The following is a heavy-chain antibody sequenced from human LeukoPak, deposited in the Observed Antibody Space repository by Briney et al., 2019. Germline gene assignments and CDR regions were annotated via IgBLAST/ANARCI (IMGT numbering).Heavy chain of an antibody. CDR2: IKQDGSEK. J-gene: IGHJ4*02. D-gene: IGHD3-3*01. Sequence: GGSLRLSCAASEFTFSSYWMSWVRQAPGKGLEWVANIKQDGSEKYYVDSVKGRFTISRDNAKNSLYLQMNSLRAEDTAVYYCARDPPLGNDFWSPTDYWGQGTLVTVSS. CDR1: EFTFSSYW. CDR3: ARDPPLGNDFWSPTDY. V-gene: IGHV3-7*01.